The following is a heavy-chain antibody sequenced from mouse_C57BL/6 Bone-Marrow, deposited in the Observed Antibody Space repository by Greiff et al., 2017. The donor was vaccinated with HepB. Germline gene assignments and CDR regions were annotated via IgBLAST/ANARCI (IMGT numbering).Heavy chain of an antibody. Sequence: EVKLMESGGGLVQPGGSLKLSCAASGFTFSDYYMYWVRQTPEKRLEWVAYISNGGGSTYYPDTVKGRFTISRDNAKNTLYLQMSRLKSEDTAMYYCARRLAYWGQGTLVTVSA. CDR1: GFTFSDYY. V-gene: IGHV5-12*01. D-gene: IGHD3-2*02. J-gene: IGHJ3*01. CDR3: ARRLAY. CDR2: ISNGGGST.